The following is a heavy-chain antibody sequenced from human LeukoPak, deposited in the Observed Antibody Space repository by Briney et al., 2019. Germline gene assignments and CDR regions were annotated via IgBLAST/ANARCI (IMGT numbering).Heavy chain of an antibody. Sequence: GGSLRLSCAASGFTFSNYAMSWVRQAPGKGLEWVANIKQDGSEKYYVDSVKGRFTISRDNAKNSLYLQMNSLRAEDTAVYYCARDPRMNVWGQGTLVTVSS. V-gene: IGHV3-7*01. CDR1: GFTFSNYA. CDR3: ARDPRMNV. J-gene: IGHJ4*02. CDR2: IKQDGSEK.